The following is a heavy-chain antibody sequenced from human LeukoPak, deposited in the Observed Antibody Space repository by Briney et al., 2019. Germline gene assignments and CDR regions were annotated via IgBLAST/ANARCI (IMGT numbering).Heavy chain of an antibody. D-gene: IGHD3-16*02. CDR2: IIPIFGTA. J-gene: IGHJ6*03. CDR1: RGTFSSYA. V-gene: IGHV1-69*05. Sequence: ASVKVSCKASRGTFSSYAISWVRQAPGQGLEWMGGIIPIFGTANYAQKFQGSVTITTDESTSTAYMELSSLRSEDTAVYYCARVTIVYYYMDVWGKGTTVTVSS. CDR3: ARVTIVYYYMDV.